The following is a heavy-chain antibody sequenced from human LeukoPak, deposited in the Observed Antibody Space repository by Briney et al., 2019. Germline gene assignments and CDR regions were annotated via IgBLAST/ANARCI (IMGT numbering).Heavy chain of an antibody. Sequence: ASVKVSCKTSGYTFTHYYMHWVPQAPGQGLEWMGRINPNSGDTNYAQKFQGRVTMTRDTSISAAYMELSRLTSDDTAVYYCAREENCSGGSCYYYWGQGTLVTVSS. D-gene: IGHD2-15*01. CDR2: INPNSGDT. CDR3: AREENCSGGSCYYY. V-gene: IGHV1-2*06. J-gene: IGHJ4*02. CDR1: GYTFTHYY.